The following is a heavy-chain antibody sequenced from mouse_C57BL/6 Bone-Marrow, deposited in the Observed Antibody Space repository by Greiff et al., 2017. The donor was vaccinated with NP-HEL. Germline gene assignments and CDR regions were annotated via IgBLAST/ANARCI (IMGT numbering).Heavy chain of an antibody. CDR1: GFNIKDDY. CDR3: TTYSSGSYYFDY. Sequence: EVKLVESGAELVRPGASVKLSCTASGFNIKDDYMHWVKQRPEQGLEWIGWIDPENGDTEYASKFQGKATITADTSSNTAYLQLSSLTSEDTAVYYCTTYSSGSYYFDYWGQGTTLTVSS. V-gene: IGHV14-4*01. CDR2: IDPENGDT. D-gene: IGHD3-2*02. J-gene: IGHJ2*01.